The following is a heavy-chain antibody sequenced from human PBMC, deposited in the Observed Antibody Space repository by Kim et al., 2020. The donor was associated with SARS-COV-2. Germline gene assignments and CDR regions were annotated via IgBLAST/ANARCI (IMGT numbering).Heavy chain of an antibody. Sequence: SVKGRFTISRDNSKNTLYLQMNSLRAEDTAVYYCARDGSSWTTGEYYFDYWGQGTLVTVSS. CDR3: ARDGSSWTTGEYYFDY. J-gene: IGHJ4*02. D-gene: IGHD6-13*01. V-gene: IGHV3-30*01.